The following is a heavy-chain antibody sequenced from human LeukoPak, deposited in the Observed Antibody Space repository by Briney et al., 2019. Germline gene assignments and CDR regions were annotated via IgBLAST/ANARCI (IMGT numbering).Heavy chain of an antibody. CDR1: GFTFSSYA. Sequence: GGSLRLSCAASGFTFSSYAMSWVRQAPGKGLEWVSAISGSGGSTYYADSVKGRFTISRDNAKNSLYLQMNSLRAEDTAVYYCARGAGSSWFAYWGQGTLVTVSS. V-gene: IGHV3-23*01. D-gene: IGHD6-13*01. CDR3: ARGAGSSWFAY. CDR2: ISGSGGST. J-gene: IGHJ5*01.